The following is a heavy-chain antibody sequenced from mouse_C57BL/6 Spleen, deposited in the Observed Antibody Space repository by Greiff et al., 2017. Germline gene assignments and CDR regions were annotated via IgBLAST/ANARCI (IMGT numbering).Heavy chain of an antibody. D-gene: IGHD1-1*01. Sequence: QVQLQQSGPELVKPGASVKLSCKASGYTFTSYDINWVKQRPGPGLEWIGWIYPRDGSTKYNEKFKGKATLTVDTSSSTAYMELHSLTSEDSAVYFCARYDYGSRGAMDYWGQGTLVTVSA. CDR3: ARYDYGSRGAMDY. CDR1: GYTFTSYD. V-gene: IGHV1-85*01. J-gene: IGHJ4*01. CDR2: IYPRDGST.